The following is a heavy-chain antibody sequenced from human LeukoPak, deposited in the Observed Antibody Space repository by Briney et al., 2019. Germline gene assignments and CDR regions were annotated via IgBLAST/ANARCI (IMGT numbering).Heavy chain of an antibody. V-gene: IGHV3-48*03. J-gene: IGHJ4*02. Sequence: GGSLRLSCAASGFTFSDYEINWVRQAPGKGLEWVSCVSTSGSTTYYADSVKGRFTISRDNAKNSLFLQMNTLTAEDTAVYYCARGALHVFDYWGQGTPVTVSS. CDR3: ARGALHVFDY. CDR2: VSTSGSTT. D-gene: IGHD3-10*02. CDR1: GFTFSDYE.